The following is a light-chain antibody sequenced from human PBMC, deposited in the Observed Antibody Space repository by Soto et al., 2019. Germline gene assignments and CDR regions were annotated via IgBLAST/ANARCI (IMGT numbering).Light chain of an antibody. J-gene: IGKJ4*01. V-gene: IGKV3-15*01. CDR3: QQYSDWPLVT. CDR1: QSVSAY. Sequence: EIVMTQSPATRSVSPGERVTLSCRASQSVSAYLAWYLQKPGQAPRLLIYGASTRATGIPARFSGSGSGTEFTLTISSLQSEDSAVYHCQQYSDWPLVTFGGGTKVEI. CDR2: GAS.